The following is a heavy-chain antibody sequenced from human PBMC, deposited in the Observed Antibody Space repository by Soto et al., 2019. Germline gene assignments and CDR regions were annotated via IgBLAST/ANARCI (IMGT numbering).Heavy chain of an antibody. CDR3: ARQDSSGWYVAPFDY. V-gene: IGHV4-39*01. J-gene: IGHJ4*02. D-gene: IGHD6-19*01. CDR2: IYYSGST. CDR1: DGSISSSSYH. Sequence: SETLSLTCTVADGSISSSSYHWGWIRQPPGKGLEWIGSIYYSGSTYYNPSLKSRVTISVDTSKNQFSLKLSSVTAADTAVYYCARQDSSGWYVAPFDYWGQGTLVPSPQ.